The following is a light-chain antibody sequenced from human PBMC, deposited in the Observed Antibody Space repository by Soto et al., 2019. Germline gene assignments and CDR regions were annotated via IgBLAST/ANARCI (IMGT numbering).Light chain of an antibody. Sequence: IQMTQSPSTLSASVGDRVTITCRASQTINDWLAWYQQKPGKAPNLLIYDASILESGAPSRFSGSGSGTEFTITISSLQPDDFATYYCQQYSNYSPWTFGQGTKVEIK. CDR2: DAS. J-gene: IGKJ1*01. CDR1: QTINDW. V-gene: IGKV1-5*01. CDR3: QQYSNYSPWT.